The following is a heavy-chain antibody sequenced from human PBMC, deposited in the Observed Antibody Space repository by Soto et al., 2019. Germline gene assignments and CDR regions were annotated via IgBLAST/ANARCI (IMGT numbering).Heavy chain of an antibody. D-gene: IGHD2-2*01. CDR1: GYTFTGYY. V-gene: IGHV1-2*02. CDR2: INPQTGGT. J-gene: IGHJ6*02. CDR3: ARERYQVISDGMDV. Sequence: ASVKVSCKASGYTFTGYYIHWMREAPGQGLEWMGWINPQTGGTSYAQKFQGRVTLSRDTSINTAYLEVSRLRFDDAAVYFCARERYQVISDGMDVWGQGTTVTVSS.